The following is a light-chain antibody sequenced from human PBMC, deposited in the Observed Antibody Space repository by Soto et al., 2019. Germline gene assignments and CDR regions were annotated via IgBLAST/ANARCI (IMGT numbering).Light chain of an antibody. CDR2: DAS. CDR3: QQYENLPT. V-gene: IGKV1-33*01. Sequence: DIQMTQSPSSLSASVGDSVTITCQASQNINNYLNWYQQKPGRAPKLLIYDASNLEAGVPSRFRGSGYGTDFTFTSSRLQPEDIATYYCQQYENLPTCGQGTRLEIK. CDR1: QNINNY. J-gene: IGKJ5*01.